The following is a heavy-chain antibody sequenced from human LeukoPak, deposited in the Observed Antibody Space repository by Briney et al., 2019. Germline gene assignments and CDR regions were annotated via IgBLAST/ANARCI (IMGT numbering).Heavy chain of an antibody. V-gene: IGHV4-4*02. J-gene: IGHJ4*02. D-gene: IGHD4-17*01. CDR1: GGSISSSNW. Sequence: SGTLSLTCAVSGGSISSSNWWSWIRQPPGKGLEWIGEIYHSGSTNYNPSLKSRVTISVDTSKNQFSLKLSSVTAADTAVYYCAREGSMVTWEYWDQGTLVTVSS. CDR3: AREGSMVTWEY. CDR2: IYHSGST.